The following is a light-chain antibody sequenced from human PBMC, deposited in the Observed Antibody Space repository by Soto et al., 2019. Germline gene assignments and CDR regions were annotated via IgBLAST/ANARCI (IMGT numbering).Light chain of an antibody. Sequence: QSALTQPASVSRSPGQSINISCTGTSSDVGGYNYVSWYQHHPGKAPKLIIYDVSNRPSGVSNPFSGSKSGNTASLTISGLQPEDEADYYCSSYTTSNTRQIVFGTGTKVTVL. CDR1: SSDVGGYNY. CDR2: DVS. CDR3: SSYTTSNTRQIV. V-gene: IGLV2-14*03. J-gene: IGLJ1*01.